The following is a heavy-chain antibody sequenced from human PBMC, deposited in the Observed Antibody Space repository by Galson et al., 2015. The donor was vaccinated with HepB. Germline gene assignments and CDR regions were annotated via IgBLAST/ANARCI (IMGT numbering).Heavy chain of an antibody. D-gene: IGHD5-18*01. CDR3: ARASPGYAYGTGDAFDI. V-gene: IGHV4-30-4*07. Sequence: GLEWIGYIYDSGNTYYNPSLKSRVSISLDTSKKQFSLNLRSVTAADTAVYYCARASPGYAYGTGDAFDIWGQGTLVTVSA. CDR2: IYDSGNT. J-gene: IGHJ3*02.